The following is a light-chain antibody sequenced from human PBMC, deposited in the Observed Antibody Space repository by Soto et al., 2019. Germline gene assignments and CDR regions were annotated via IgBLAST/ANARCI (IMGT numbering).Light chain of an antibody. CDR2: AAS. J-gene: IGKJ2*01. Sequence: DIQMTQSKYSLSSSVGGRVTITCRASQSISSDLNGYQQKPGKAPKLLIYAASSLQSGVPSRLSGSGYGTDFTLTIDSLQPEDFATYYCQQYNSYPYTFGQGTKVDIK. V-gene: IGKV1-39*01. CDR1: QSISSD. CDR3: QQYNSYPYT.